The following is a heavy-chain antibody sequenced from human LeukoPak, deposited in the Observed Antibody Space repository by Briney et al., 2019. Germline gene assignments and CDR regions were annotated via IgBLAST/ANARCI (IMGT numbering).Heavy chain of an antibody. Sequence: GGSLRLSCAASGFTFRNYWMNWVRQAPGKGLEWVANIKEDGSEFYVDSVKGRFTISRDNAKDSLSLQMNSLRVEDTAVYYCARGRTFDNWGQGTLVTVSS. J-gene: IGHJ4*02. CDR3: ARGRTFDN. V-gene: IGHV3-7*02. CDR1: GFTFRNYW. CDR2: IKEDGSE.